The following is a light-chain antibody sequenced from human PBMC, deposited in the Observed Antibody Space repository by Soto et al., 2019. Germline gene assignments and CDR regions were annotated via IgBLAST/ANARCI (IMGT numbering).Light chain of an antibody. CDR1: SSDIGSYNF. CDR3: WSYTTSSTNV. V-gene: IGLV2-14*01. CDR2: EIN. J-gene: IGLJ1*01. Sequence: QSALTQPASVAGSPGQSITISCTGTSSDIGSYNFVSWYQHHPGKAPKLIIFEINKRPSGVSNRFSGSKSDNTASLTISGLQPEDEADYYCWSYTTSSTNVVGTGTKLTV.